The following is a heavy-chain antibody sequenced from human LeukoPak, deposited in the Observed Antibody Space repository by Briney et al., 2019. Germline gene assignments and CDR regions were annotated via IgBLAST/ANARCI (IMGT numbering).Heavy chain of an antibody. V-gene: IGHV4-31*03. D-gene: IGHD6-19*01. J-gene: IGHJ4*02. CDR2: IYYSGST. CDR3: ARDGPVTGPYCFDY. CDR1: GGSISSGGYY. Sequence: PSETLSLTCTVSGGSISSGGYYWSWIRQHPGKGLEWIGYIYYSGSTYYNPSLKSRVTISVDTSKNQFSLKLSSVTAVDTAVYYCARDGPVTGPYCFDYWGQGTLVTVSS.